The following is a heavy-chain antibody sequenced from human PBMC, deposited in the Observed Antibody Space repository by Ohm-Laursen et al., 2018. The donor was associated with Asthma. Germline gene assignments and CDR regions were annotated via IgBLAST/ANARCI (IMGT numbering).Heavy chain of an antibody. CDR1: GGTLGTSV. CDR3: ARRLVGYGDLNWFDP. Sequence: ASVKVSCKSLGGTLGTSVIGWVRQAPGQGLEWLGGINSVFGTSTYAQKFHDRFTITADESTSTVYMTLSSLTSEDTAVYYCARRLVGYGDLNWFDPGGQGTLVTVSS. CDR2: INSVFGTS. V-gene: IGHV1-69*13. J-gene: IGHJ5*02. D-gene: IGHD4-17*01.